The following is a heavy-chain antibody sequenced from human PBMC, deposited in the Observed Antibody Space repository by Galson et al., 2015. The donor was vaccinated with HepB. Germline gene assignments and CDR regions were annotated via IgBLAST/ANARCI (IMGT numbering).Heavy chain of an antibody. CDR1: GGTFSSYA. V-gene: IGHV1-69*13. Sequence: SVKVSCKASGGTFSSYAISWVRQAPGQGLEWMGGIIPIFGTANYAQKFQGRVTITADESTSTAYMELSSLRSEDTAVYYCARGGHHDYGDLYYYYGMDVWGQGTTVTVSS. D-gene: IGHD4-17*01. CDR3: ARGGHHDYGDLYYYYGMDV. J-gene: IGHJ6*02. CDR2: IIPIFGTA.